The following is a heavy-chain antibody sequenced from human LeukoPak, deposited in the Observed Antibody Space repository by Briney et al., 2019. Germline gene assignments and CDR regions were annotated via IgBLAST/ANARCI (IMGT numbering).Heavy chain of an antibody. CDR3: ASHYYDSSGYPYYYYGMDV. Sequence: ASVKVSCKASGYTFTSYAMHWVRQAPGQRREWMGWINAGNGNTKYSQKFQGRVTITRDTSASTAYMELSSLRSEDTAVYYCASHYYDSSGYPYYYYGMDVWGQGTTVTVSS. D-gene: IGHD3-22*01. CDR1: GYTFTSYA. CDR2: INAGNGNT. V-gene: IGHV1-3*01. J-gene: IGHJ6*02.